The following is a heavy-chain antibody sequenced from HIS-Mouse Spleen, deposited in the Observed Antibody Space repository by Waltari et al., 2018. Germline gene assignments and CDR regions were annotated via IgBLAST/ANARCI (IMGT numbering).Heavy chain of an antibody. CDR3: ARDGWELPRNYFDY. D-gene: IGHD2-15*01. Sequence: EVQLVESGGGLIQPGGSLRLSCAASGFTVSSNYMSWVRQAPGKGLEGVSVIYSGGSTYYADSVKGRFTISRDNSKNTLYLQMNSLRAEDTAVYYCARDGWELPRNYFDYWGQGTLVTVSS. J-gene: IGHJ4*02. V-gene: IGHV3-53*01. CDR1: GFTVSSNY. CDR2: IYSGGST.